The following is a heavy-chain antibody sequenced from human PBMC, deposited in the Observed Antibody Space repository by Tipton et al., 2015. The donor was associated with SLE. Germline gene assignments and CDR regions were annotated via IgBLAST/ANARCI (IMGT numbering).Heavy chain of an antibody. Sequence: TLSLTCTVSGVSTCSGGYFWNWIRHYPGKGMEWVGSIHHSGTTHSNPSLKRRVTLAVDTSKNQFSLKLSVVTAADTSVYDCVSSGYPLGTFESWGQGKMVTVSS. CDR1: GVSTCSGGYF. CDR3: VSSGYPLGTFES. J-gene: IGHJ3*02. D-gene: IGHD3-9*01. CDR2: IHHSGTT. V-gene: IGHV4-31*03.